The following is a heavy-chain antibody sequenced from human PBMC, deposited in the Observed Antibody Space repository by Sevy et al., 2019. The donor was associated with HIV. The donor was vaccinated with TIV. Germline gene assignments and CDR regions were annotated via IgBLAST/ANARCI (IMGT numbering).Heavy chain of an antibody. V-gene: IGHV3-23*01. CDR3: AKDSGDDIYGLFDY. D-gene: IGHD5-18*01. Sequence: GGSLRLSCGASGFTFSNYAMSWVRQAPGKGLEWVSSISGSGDNTYNADSVKGRFTVSRDNSKNTLYLQMNSLRAEDTAVYYCAKDSGDDIYGLFDYWGQGTLVTVSS. J-gene: IGHJ4*02. CDR2: ISGSGDNT. CDR1: GFTFSNYA.